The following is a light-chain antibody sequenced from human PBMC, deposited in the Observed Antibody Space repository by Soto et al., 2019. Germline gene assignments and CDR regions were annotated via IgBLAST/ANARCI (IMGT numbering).Light chain of an antibody. CDR1: QDIAGY. V-gene: IGKV1D-12*01. Sequence: DIQVTQSPSYVSASLGDRATIPCRASQDIAGYLAWYQHKPGRTPELLSQGASRLQRGVPARGRGSGAGPDFTLSINSLPPKSFETYYCQQASRFPITFGQGTRLDIK. CDR3: QQASRFPIT. J-gene: IGKJ5*01. CDR2: GAS.